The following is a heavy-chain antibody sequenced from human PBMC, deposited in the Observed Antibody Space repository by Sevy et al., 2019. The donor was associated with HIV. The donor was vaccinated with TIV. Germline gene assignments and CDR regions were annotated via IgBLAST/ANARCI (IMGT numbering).Heavy chain of an antibody. CDR2: IKQDGSVR. D-gene: IGHD6-13*01. CDR3: VRAIAADGSF. CDR1: GFTLNSYW. Sequence: GGSLRLSCVASGFTLNSYWMSWVRQAPGKGREWVANIKQDGSVRYYVDSVKGRFTISRDNARNLVYLQMNSLRVEDTALYYCVRAIAADGSFWGQGTLVTVSS. J-gene: IGHJ4*02. V-gene: IGHV3-7*01.